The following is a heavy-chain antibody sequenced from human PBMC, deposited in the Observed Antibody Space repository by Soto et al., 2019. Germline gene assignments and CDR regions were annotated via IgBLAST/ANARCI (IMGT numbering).Heavy chain of an antibody. CDR3: AKSPDFYYYGMDV. Sequence: LRLSCAASGFTFSGYAMTWVRQAPGKGLEWVSSISGSGANTYYADSVKGRFTISRDNSKNTVSLQMNSLRADDTAVYYCAKSPDFYYYGMDVCGQGTTVTVSS. CDR2: ISGSGANT. CDR1: GFTFSGYA. V-gene: IGHV3-23*01. J-gene: IGHJ6*02.